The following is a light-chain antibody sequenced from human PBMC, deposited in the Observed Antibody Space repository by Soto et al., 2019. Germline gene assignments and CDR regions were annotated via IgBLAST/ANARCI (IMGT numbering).Light chain of an antibody. Sequence: PGERATLSCRASESVSTSYLAWYQQKPGQAPRLLIYGASGRATGIPDRFSVSASGTDFTLTISRLEPEDFAVYYSQHYGTSALFGPGTKVDIK. V-gene: IGKV3-20*01. CDR1: ESVSTSY. CDR2: GAS. CDR3: QHYGTSAL. J-gene: IGKJ3*01.